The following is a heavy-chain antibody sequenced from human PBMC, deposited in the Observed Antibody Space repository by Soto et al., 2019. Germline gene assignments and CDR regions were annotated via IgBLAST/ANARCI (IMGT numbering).Heavy chain of an antibody. CDR2: IYTGDSDT. CDR3: ASLPLASSGYLDY. D-gene: IGHD3-22*01. CDR1: GYSFTSYW. J-gene: IGHJ4*02. Sequence: PGESLKISCKGSGYSFTSYWIGWVRQMPGKGLEWMGIIYTGDSDTRYSPSFQGQVTISADKSISTAYLQWSSLKASDTAMYYCASLPLASSGYLDYGGQGTLVTVTS. V-gene: IGHV5-51*01.